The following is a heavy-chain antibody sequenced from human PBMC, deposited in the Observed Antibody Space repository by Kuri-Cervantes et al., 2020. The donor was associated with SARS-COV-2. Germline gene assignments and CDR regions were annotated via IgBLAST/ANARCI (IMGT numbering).Heavy chain of an antibody. D-gene: IGHD2-21*01. J-gene: IGHJ4*02. CDR3: YCAPKEGFDS. Sequence: ASVKVSCKASGGTFSSYAISWVRQAAGQGLEWMGMVKTNSGNTLYAQMFQGRVTMTRDTSTSTAYMELSSLTSEDTAIYFCYCAPKEGFDSWGQGTLVTVSS. V-gene: IGHV1-8*02. CDR1: GGTFSSYA. CDR2: VKTNSGNT.